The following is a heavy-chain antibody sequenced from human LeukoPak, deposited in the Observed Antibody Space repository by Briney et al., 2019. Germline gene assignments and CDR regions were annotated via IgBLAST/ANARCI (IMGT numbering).Heavy chain of an antibody. CDR3: AREAYYYDSSGYYYTFDY. D-gene: IGHD3-22*01. J-gene: IGHJ4*02. Sequence: SETLSLTCTVSGGSISSYYWSCIRQPPGKGLEWIGYIYYSGSTNYNPSLKSRVTISVDTSKNQFSLKLSSVTAADTAVYYCAREAYYYDSSGYYYTFDYWGQGTLVTVSS. CDR1: GGSISSYY. V-gene: IGHV4-59*01. CDR2: IYYSGST.